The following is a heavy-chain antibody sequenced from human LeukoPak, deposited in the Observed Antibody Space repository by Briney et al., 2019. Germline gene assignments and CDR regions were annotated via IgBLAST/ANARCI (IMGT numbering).Heavy chain of an antibody. Sequence: PGGSLRLPCAASGFTFTTYAMHWVRQAPGRGLEYVSAISTDGGGTYYANSVKGRFTISRDNSKNTLYLQMGSLRVEDMAVYYCARYSSGSCYDYWGQGTLVTVSS. CDR3: ARYSSGSCYDY. CDR2: ISTDGGGT. D-gene: IGHD6-13*01. J-gene: IGHJ4*02. V-gene: IGHV3-64*01. CDR1: GFTFTTYA.